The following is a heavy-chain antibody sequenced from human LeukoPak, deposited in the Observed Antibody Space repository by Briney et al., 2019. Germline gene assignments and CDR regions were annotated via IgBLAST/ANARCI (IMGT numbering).Heavy chain of an antibody. J-gene: IGHJ6*02. D-gene: IGHD3-3*01. CDR2: INPNSGGT. CDR1: GYTFTGYY. Sequence: ASVKVSCKASGYTFTGYYMHWVRQAPGQGLEWMGWINPNSGGTNYAQKFQGRVTMTRDTSISTAYMELSRLRSDDTAVYYCAARTYYDFWSGYSDYYYYGMDVWGQGTTVTVSS. CDR3: AARTYYDFWSGYSDYYYYGMDV. V-gene: IGHV1-2*02.